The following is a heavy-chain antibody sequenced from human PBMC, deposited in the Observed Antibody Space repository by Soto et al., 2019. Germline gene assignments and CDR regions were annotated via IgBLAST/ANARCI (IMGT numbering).Heavy chain of an antibody. V-gene: IGHV1-69*01. D-gene: IGHD1-20*01. CDR2: IMPTSGRP. CDR3: ARTTITGSSPPRGFFDL. Sequence: QVQLVQSGAEVKKPGSSVKVSCKASGGTFSRSAISWVRQAPGQGLECMGVIMPTSGRPDYAQKFQGRVIITADESTSTAYIELSGLRSEDTAVYYCARTTITGSSPPRGFFDLWGRGTLVTVSS. CDR1: GGTFSRSA. J-gene: IGHJ2*01.